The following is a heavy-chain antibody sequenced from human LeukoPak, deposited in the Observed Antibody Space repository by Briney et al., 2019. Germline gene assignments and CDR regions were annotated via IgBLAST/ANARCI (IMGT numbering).Heavy chain of an antibody. CDR3: ARDRSLYSSSWYPASSFDL. CDR2: ISAYNGNT. V-gene: IGHV1-18*01. J-gene: IGHJ2*01. CDR1: GYTFTSYG. Sequence: ASVKVSCKASGYTFTSYGISWVRQAPGQGLEWMGWISAYNGNTNYAQKFQGRVTMTTDTSTSTAYMELRSLRSDDTAVYYCARDRSLYSSSWYPASSFDLWGRGTLVTVSS. D-gene: IGHD6-13*01.